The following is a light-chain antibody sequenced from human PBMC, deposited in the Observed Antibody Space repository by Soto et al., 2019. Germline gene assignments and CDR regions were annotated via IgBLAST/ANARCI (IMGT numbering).Light chain of an antibody. CDR1: QSVSNNY. CDR2: GAS. Sequence: IVLTQSPGTLSLSPGERATLSCRASQSVSNNYLAWYQQKPGQAPRLLIYGASSRATGIPDRFSGSGSATDFTLTISSLHPDDFATYYCQQYNSYSPTFGQGTKVDIK. CDR3: QQYNSYSPT. V-gene: IGKV3-20*01. J-gene: IGKJ1*01.